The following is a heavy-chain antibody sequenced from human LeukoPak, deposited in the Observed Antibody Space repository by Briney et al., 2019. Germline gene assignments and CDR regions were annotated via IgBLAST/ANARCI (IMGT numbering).Heavy chain of an antibody. CDR2: ISSSGTTI. Sequence: GGSLRLSCAASGFTFSSYEMNWVRQAPGKGLEWVSYISSSGTTIYYADSVKGRFAISRDNAKNSLYLQMNSLRAEDTAVYYCAIGLFEEQQPYWGQGTLVTVSS. CDR3: AIGLFEEQQPY. V-gene: IGHV3-48*03. CDR1: GFTFSSYE. D-gene: IGHD6-13*01. J-gene: IGHJ4*02.